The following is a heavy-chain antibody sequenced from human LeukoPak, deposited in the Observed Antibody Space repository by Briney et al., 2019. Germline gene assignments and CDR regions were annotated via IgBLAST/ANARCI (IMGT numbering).Heavy chain of an antibody. CDR3: ANSGYDYWDAFDI. CDR1: GFTFSSYA. Sequence: GGSLRLSCAASGFTFSSYAMSWVRQAPGKGLEWVSAISGSGGSTYYADSVKGRFTISRDNSKNTLYLQMNSLRAEDTAVYYCANSGYDYWDAFDIWGQGTMVTVSS. J-gene: IGHJ3*02. CDR2: ISGSGGST. V-gene: IGHV3-23*01. D-gene: IGHD5-12*01.